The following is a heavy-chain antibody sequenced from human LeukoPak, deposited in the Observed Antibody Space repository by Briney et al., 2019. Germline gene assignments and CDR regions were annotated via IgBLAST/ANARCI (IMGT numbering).Heavy chain of an antibody. CDR1: GFTFSSYA. V-gene: IGHV3-64*01. CDR2: ISSNGGST. D-gene: IGHD3-22*01. CDR3: ARAFGGYYYGDY. Sequence: PGGSLRLSCAASGFTFSSYAMHWVRQAPGKGLEYVLAISSNGGSTYYANSVKGRFTISRDNSKNTLYLQMGSLRAEDMAVYYCARAFGGYYYGDYWGQGTLVTVSS. J-gene: IGHJ4*02.